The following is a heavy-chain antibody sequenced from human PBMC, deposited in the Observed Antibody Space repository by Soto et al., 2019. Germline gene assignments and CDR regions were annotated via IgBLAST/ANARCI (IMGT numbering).Heavy chain of an antibody. Sequence: AGGSLRLSCAASGFTVSSNYMSWFRQAPGKGLEWVPVIYSGGSTYYADSVRGRFTISRDNSKNTLYLQMKSLRAEDTAVYYCARDPPATRHGMDVWGQGTTVTVSS. CDR3: ARDPPATRHGMDV. CDR2: IYSGGST. V-gene: IGHV3-53*01. J-gene: IGHJ6*02. CDR1: GFTVSSNY.